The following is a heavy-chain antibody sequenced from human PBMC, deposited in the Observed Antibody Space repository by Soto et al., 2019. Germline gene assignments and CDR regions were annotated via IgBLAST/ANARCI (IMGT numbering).Heavy chain of an antibody. J-gene: IGHJ4*02. CDR2: ISGSGGST. D-gene: IGHD6-19*01. CDR3: ARSSARVLYFDY. V-gene: IGHV3-23*01. CDR1: GFTFSSYA. Sequence: EVQLLESGGGLVQPGGSLRLSCAASGFTFSSYAMSWVRQAPGKGLEWVSAISGSGGSTYYADSVKGRFTISRDNYKNTLYLQMNSLRAEDTAVYYCARSSARVLYFDYWGQGTLVTVSS.